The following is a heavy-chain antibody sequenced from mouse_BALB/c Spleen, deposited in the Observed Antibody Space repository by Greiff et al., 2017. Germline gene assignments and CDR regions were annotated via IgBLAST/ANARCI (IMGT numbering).Heavy chain of an antibody. CDR2: ISYDGSN. Sequence: EVKLQESGPGLVKPSQSLSLTCSVTGYSITSGYYWNWIRQFPGNKLEWMGYISYDGSNNYNPSLKNRISITRDTSKNQFFLKLNSVTTEDTATYYCARSSLGTTGLDYWGQGTTLTVSS. V-gene: IGHV3-6*02. J-gene: IGHJ2*01. CDR3: ARSSLGTTGLDY. CDR1: GYSITSGYY. D-gene: IGHD1-1*01.